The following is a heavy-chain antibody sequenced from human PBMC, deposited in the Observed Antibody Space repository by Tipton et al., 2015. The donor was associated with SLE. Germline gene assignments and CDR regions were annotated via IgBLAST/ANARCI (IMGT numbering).Heavy chain of an antibody. CDR2: MGPNSGNT. CDR3: ARDGDIVVVTDAFDI. CDR1: GYTFTSYG. D-gene: IGHD2-21*02. Sequence: QSGAEVKKPGASVKVSCKASGYTFTSYGISWVRQAPGQGLEWMGWMGPNSGNTGYAQKFQGRVTMTRNTSTTTAYMELSSLTSEDTAVYYCARDGDIVVVTDAFDIWGQGTMVTVSS. J-gene: IGHJ3*02. V-gene: IGHV1-8*02.